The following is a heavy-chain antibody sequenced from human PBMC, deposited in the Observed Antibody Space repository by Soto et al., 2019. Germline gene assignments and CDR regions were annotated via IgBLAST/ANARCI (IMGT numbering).Heavy chain of an antibody. J-gene: IGHJ4*02. D-gene: IGHD2-15*01. Sequence: GGSLRLSCTASGFTLGAYVMHWVRQAQGKGPEWVAAISADGRDLFYAASVEGRFTISRDNSKNTLFLQMNSLTSEDTSVYSCAKSVPDPACRGGGCHRTFDYWGQGTLVTVSS. CDR3: AKSVPDPACRGGGCHRTFDY. V-gene: IGHV3-30*18. CDR1: GFTLGAYV. CDR2: ISADGRDL.